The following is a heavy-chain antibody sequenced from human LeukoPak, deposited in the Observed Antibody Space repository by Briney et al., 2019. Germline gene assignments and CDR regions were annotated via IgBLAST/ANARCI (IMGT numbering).Heavy chain of an antibody. Sequence: ASVKVSCKASGYTFTGYYMHWVRQAPGQGLEWMGWINPDSGGTNYAQKFQGRVPMTRDTSISTAYMELSRLRSDDTAVYYCARSRYSYGYLRFDYWGQGTLVTVSS. D-gene: IGHD5-18*01. V-gene: IGHV1-2*02. CDR2: INPDSGGT. CDR1: GYTFTGYY. J-gene: IGHJ4*02. CDR3: ARSRYSYGYLRFDY.